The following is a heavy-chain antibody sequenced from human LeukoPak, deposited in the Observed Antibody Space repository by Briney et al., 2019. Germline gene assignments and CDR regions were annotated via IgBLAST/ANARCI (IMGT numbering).Heavy chain of an antibody. J-gene: IGHJ4*02. V-gene: IGHV1-18*01. CDR1: GYTFTSYG. Sequence: ASVTVSFKASGYTFTSYGISWARQAPGQGLEWMGWISAYNGNTNYAQKLQGRVTMTTDTSTSTAYMELRSLRSDDTAVYYCARDQGIVVVVALGYWGQGTLVTVSS. CDR2: ISAYNGNT. CDR3: ARDQGIVVVVALGY. D-gene: IGHD2-15*01.